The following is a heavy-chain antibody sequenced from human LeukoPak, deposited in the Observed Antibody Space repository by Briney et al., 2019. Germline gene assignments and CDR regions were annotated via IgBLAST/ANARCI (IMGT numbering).Heavy chain of an antibody. CDR1: GFTFSSYA. J-gene: IGHJ4*02. V-gene: IGHV3-30-3*01. Sequence: GGSLRLSCAASGFTFSSYAMHWVRQAPGKGLEWVAVISYDGSNKYYADSVKGRFTISRDNSKNTLYLQMNSLRAEDTAVYYCAREGPLVGAPIDYWGQGTLVTVSS. CDR3: AREGPLVGAPIDY. D-gene: IGHD1-26*01. CDR2: ISYDGSNK.